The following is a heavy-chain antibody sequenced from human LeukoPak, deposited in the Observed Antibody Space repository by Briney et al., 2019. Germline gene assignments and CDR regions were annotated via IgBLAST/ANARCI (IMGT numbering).Heavy chain of an antibody. CDR3: ARNVTAGFFDY. V-gene: IGHV4-38-2*01. CDR1: GSSITSDYF. D-gene: IGHD1-1*01. CDR2: IYYSWGM. Sequence: SETLSLTRAVSGSSITSDYFWGWIRQHPGKGLEWIATIYYSWGMYFNPSLKSRVTVSLDASKNQFSLKMTSLTAADTAIYYCARNVTAGFFDYWGQGIMVTVSS. J-gene: IGHJ4*02.